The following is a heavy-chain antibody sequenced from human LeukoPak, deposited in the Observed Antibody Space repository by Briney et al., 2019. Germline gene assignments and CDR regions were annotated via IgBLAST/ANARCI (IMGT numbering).Heavy chain of an antibody. CDR3: ARGRMGMATI. Sequence: PGGSLRLSCAASGFTFSSCSMNWVRQAPGKGLEWVSSISSSSSYIYYADSVKGRFTISRDNAKNSLYLQMNSLRAEDTAVYYCARGRMGMATIWGQGTLVTVSS. J-gene: IGHJ4*02. CDR1: GFTFSSCS. D-gene: IGHD5-24*01. CDR2: ISSSSSYI. V-gene: IGHV3-21*01.